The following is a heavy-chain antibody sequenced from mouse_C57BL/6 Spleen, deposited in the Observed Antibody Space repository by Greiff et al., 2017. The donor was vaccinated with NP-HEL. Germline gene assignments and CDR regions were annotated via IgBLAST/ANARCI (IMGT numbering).Heavy chain of an antibody. CDR3: ARRIYDGYYVAMDY. J-gene: IGHJ4*01. CDR2: INPSTGGT. V-gene: IGHV1-42*01. CDR1: GYSFTGYY. D-gene: IGHD2-3*01. Sequence: EVQLQQSGPELVKPGASVKISCKASGYSFTGYYMNWVKQSPEKSLEWIGEINPSTGGTTYNQKFKAKATLTVDKSSSTAYMQLKSLTSEDSAVYYCARRIYDGYYVAMDYWGQGTSVTVSS.